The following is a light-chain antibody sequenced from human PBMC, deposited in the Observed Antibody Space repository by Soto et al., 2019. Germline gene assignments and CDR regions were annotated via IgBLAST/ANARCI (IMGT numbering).Light chain of an antibody. V-gene: IGKV3-15*01. J-gene: IGKJ1*01. CDR2: DAS. CDR3: QQYSDWTLT. CDR1: QVFGSS. Sequence: EIVITQFPATLSVSPGERATFSCRASQVFGSSLAWYQQKPGQAPRLLIYDASTRATGIRARFSGSGSGTDFSLTISSLQSEDSAVYYCQQYSDWTLTFGQGTQVDIK.